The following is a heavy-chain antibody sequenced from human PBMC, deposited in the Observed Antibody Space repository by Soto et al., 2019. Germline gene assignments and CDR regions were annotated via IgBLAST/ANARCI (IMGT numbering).Heavy chain of an antibody. CDR2: LTSRGTT. J-gene: IGHJ4*02. V-gene: IGHV3-23*01. Sequence: EVQLLESGGGLVQPGGSLRLSCAASGFSFSDYSMTWVRQAPGRGLEWVSTLTSRGTTFYADSVKDRFTISRDNSKNTLSLQMHSLRTEDTALYYCAKRATTVPTPGNYFDCWGQGTLVTVSS. D-gene: IGHD2-15*01. CDR3: AKRATTVPTPGNYFDC. CDR1: GFSFSDYS.